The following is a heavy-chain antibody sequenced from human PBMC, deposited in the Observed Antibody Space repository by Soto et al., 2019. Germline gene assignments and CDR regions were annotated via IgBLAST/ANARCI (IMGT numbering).Heavy chain of an antibody. CDR3: AREAPYCTSATCPKFYDMDV. Sequence: QVQLVQSGAEVKKPGSSVKVSCKASGGTFGSYAITWVRRAPGQGLEWLGGIIPILNSPAYAQKFQARVVITADEITDTACMELNRLRFDDTAVYYCAREAPYCTSATCPKFYDMDVWGQGTTVTVAS. CDR2: IIPILNSP. V-gene: IGHV1-69*01. CDR1: GGTFGSYA. D-gene: IGHD2-2*01. J-gene: IGHJ6*02.